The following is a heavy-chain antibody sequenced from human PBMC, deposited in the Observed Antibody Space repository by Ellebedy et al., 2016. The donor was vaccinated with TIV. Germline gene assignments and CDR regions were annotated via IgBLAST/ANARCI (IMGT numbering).Heavy chain of an antibody. CDR1: GYTFTSYY. V-gene: IGHV1-46*01. Sequence: ASVKVSCKASGYTFTSYYMHWVRQAPGQGLEWMGIINPSGGSTSYAQKFQGRVTMTRDTSISTAYMELSRLRSDDTAVYYCARGPYVFYPYDYWGQGTLVTVSS. D-gene: IGHD2/OR15-2a*01. CDR3: ARGPYVFYPYDY. J-gene: IGHJ4*02. CDR2: INPSGGST.